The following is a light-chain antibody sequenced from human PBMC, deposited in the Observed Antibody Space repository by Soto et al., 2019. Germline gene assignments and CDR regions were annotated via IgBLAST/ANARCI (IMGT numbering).Light chain of an antibody. CDR1: QTISSW. CDR3: QHYNSYSEA. CDR2: KAS. V-gene: IGKV1-5*03. J-gene: IGKJ1*01. Sequence: DIQMTQSPSTLSGSVGDRVTITCRASQTISSWLAWYQQKPGKAPKLLIYKASTLKSGVPSRFSGSGSGTAFTLTISSRKPDDFATYYCQHYNSYSEAFGQGPKVELK.